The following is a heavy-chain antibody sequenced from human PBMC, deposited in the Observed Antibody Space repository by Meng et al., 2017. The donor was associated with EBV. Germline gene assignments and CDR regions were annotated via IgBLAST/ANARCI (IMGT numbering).Heavy chain of an antibody. CDR2: IYYTGIT. V-gene: IGHV4-39*07. CDR1: GGSISSSSYY. J-gene: IGHJ4*02. Sequence: QLQLQESGPGLVKPSETLSLTRTFSGGSISSSSYYWGWIRQPPGKGLEWIGNIYYTGITYYNPSLKSRVTMSVDTSKNQFSLKLSSVTAADTAVYYCAREDGDDVLVYFDYWGQGTLVTVSS. D-gene: IGHD4-17*01. CDR3: AREDGDDVLVYFDY.